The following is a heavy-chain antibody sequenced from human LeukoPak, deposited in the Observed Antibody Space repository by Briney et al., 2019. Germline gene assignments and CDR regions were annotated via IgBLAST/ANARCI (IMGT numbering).Heavy chain of an antibody. CDR1: GFTVSSNY. CDR3: VRVRAVAGHFDY. Sequence: EGSLRLSCAASGFTVSSNYMSWVRQAPGKGLEWVSVIYSGYSTYYADSVKGRFTISRDSSKNTLYLQMNSLRAEDTAVYYCVRVRAVAGHFDYWGQGTLVTVSS. CDR2: IYSGYST. V-gene: IGHV3-53*01. D-gene: IGHD6-19*01. J-gene: IGHJ4*02.